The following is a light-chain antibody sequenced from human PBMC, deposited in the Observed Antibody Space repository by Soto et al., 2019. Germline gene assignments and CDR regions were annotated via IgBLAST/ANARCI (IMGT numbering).Light chain of an antibody. CDR1: QSVSSN. CDR2: GAS. Sequence: EIVLTQSPATLSVSPGERATLSCRASQSVSSNLAWYQQKPGQAPRVVMHGASTSATGIPARFSGSGSGTEFTLTISSLQSEDFAVYYCHQYNDWPPFTFGPGTKVDIK. J-gene: IGKJ3*01. V-gene: IGKV3-15*01. CDR3: HQYNDWPPFT.